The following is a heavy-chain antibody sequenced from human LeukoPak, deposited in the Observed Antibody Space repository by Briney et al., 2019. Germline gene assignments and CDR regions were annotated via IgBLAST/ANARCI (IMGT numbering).Heavy chain of an antibody. V-gene: IGHV4-39*07. D-gene: IGHD6-19*01. J-gene: IGHJ4*02. CDR2: IYHSGST. CDR1: GGSISSSSYY. CDR3: ARVLSGWYYFDY. Sequence: SETLSLTCTVSGGSISSSSYYWGWIRQPPGKGLEWIGEIYHSGSTNYNPSLKSRVTISVDKSKNQFSLKLSSVTAADTAVYYCARVLSGWYYFDYWGQGTLVTVSS.